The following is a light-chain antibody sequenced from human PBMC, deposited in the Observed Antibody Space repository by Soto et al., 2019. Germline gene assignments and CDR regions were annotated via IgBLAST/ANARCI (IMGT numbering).Light chain of an antibody. Sequence: QSALTQPPSVSGAPGQRVTISCTGSSSNIGTIYDVHWYQQLPGTAPKLLIYDNSNRPSGVPDRFSGSKSGTSASLAITGLQAEDEADYYCQSYDSSLSGYVFGTGTKVTVL. J-gene: IGLJ1*01. CDR1: SSNIGTIYD. CDR3: QSYDSSLSGYV. CDR2: DNS. V-gene: IGLV1-40*01.